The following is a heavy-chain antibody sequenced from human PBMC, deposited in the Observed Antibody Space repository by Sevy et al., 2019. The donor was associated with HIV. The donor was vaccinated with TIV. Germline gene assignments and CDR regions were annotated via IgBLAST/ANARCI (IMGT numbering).Heavy chain of an antibody. CDR3: ARDDSSGFDY. D-gene: IGHD3-22*01. CDR1: GYTFTSYG. V-gene: IGHV1-18*01. J-gene: IGHJ4*01. Sequence: ASVKVSCKASGYTFTSYGISWVRQAPGQGLEWLGWISTYNGNTNYAQKFQGRVTMTTDTSTSTVHMELRSLRSDDTAVYYCARDDSSGFDYWGHGTLVTVSS. CDR2: ISTYNGNT.